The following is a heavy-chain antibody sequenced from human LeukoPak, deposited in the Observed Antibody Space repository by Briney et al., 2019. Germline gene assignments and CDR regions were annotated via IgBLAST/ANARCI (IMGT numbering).Heavy chain of an antibody. V-gene: IGHV4-39*01. D-gene: IGHD6-13*01. CDR2: IYYSGST. CDR1: GGSISSSSYY. J-gene: IGHJ4*02. CDR3: ARRPHTPYSSSPYYFDF. Sequence: TSETLSLTCTVSGGSISSSSYYWGWIRQPPGKGLEWIGSIYYSGSTYYNPSLKSRVTISVDTSKNQFSLKLSSVIAADTAVFYCARRPHTPYSSSPYYFDFWGQGTLVTVSS.